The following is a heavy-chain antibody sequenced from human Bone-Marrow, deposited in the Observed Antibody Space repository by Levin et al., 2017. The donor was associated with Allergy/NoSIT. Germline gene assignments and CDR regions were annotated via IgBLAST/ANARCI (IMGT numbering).Heavy chain of an antibody. V-gene: IGHV3-21*01. Sequence: GGSLRLSCAASGFLFSSYTLNWVLQAPGRGLEWVASISHRSTYIYYAESLKGRITISRDNAKNSLFLQLTSMRVEDTAVYYCARARGGNSGAFDYWGQGIQVTVSS. J-gene: IGHJ4*02. CDR1: GFLFSSYT. CDR2: ISHRSTYI. D-gene: IGHD1-26*01. CDR3: ARARGGNSGAFDY.